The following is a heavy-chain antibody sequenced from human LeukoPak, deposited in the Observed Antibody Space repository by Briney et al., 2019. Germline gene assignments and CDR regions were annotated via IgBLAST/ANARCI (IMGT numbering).Heavy chain of an antibody. V-gene: IGHV3-30*03. Sequence: GGSLRLSCAASGFTFRSYGMHWVRQTPGKGLEWVAFISYDGSDKYYADSVKGRFTISRDNSKNTLYLQMNSLRGEDTAVYYCARGSYTSSWYGVFDYWGQGTLVTVSS. CDR2: ISYDGSDK. D-gene: IGHD6-13*01. CDR1: GFTFRSYG. CDR3: ARGSYTSSWYGVFDY. J-gene: IGHJ4*02.